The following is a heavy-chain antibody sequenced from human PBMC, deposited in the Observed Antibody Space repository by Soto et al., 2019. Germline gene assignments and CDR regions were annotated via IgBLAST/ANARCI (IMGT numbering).Heavy chain of an antibody. CDR2: IWYDGSNK. CDR3: ARDSGLIAVAGRYYYYYGMDV. D-gene: IGHD6-19*01. CDR1: GFTFSSYG. Sequence: GGSLRLSCAASGFTFSSYGMHWVRQAPGKGLEWVAVIWYDGSNKYYADSVKGRFTISRDNSKNTLYLQMNSLRAEDTAVYYCARDSGLIAVAGRYYYYYGMDVWGQGTTVTVSS. V-gene: IGHV3-33*01. J-gene: IGHJ6*02.